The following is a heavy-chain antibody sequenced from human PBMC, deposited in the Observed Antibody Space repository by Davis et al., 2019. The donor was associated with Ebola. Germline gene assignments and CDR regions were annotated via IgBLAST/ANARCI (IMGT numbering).Heavy chain of an antibody. D-gene: IGHD1-26*01. V-gene: IGHV1-18*04. CDR3: ARDTFVVGATDDY. CDR1: GYTFTSYG. Sequence: ASVKVSCKASGYTFTSYGISWVRQAPGQGLEWMGWISAYNGNTNYAQKLQGRVTITADKSTSTAYMELSSLRSEDTAVYYCARDTFVVGATDDYWGQGTLVTVSS. J-gene: IGHJ4*02. CDR2: ISAYNGNT.